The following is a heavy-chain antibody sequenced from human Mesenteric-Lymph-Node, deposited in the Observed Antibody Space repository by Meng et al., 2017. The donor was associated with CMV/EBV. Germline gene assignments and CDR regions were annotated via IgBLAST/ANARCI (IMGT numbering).Heavy chain of an antibody. V-gene: IGHV3-21*04. CDR3: ASSRATYYYYALDV. Sequence: GESLRLSCAASGFTFSSYSMNWVRQAPGKGLEWVSSISSSSSYIYYADSVKGRFTISRDNAKNSLYLQMNSLRAEDTALYYCASSRATYYYYALDVWGQGTTVTVSS. CDR1: GFTFSSYS. J-gene: IGHJ6*02. CDR2: ISSSSSYI. D-gene: IGHD1-26*01.